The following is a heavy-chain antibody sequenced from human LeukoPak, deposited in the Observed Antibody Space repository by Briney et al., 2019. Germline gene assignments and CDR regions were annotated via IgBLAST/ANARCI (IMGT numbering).Heavy chain of an antibody. CDR1: GGSISSSSYY. D-gene: IGHD3-22*01. CDR3: ARGPYSYDSSGAFDI. V-gene: IGHV4-39*07. Sequence: SETLSLTCTVSGGSISSSSYYWGWIRQPPGKGLEWIGRISSSGSTNYNPSLKSRVTISVDTSKNQFSLKLSSVTAADAAVYFCARGPYSYDSSGAFDIWGQGTMVTVSS. CDR2: ISSSGST. J-gene: IGHJ3*02.